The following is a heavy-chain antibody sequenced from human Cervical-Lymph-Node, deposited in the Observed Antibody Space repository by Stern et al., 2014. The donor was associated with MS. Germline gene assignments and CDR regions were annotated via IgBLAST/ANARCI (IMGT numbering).Heavy chain of an antibody. V-gene: IGHV5-51*01. CDR1: GYSFNIYW. CDR2: IYPDDSDT. CDR3: ARRGMDV. J-gene: IGHJ6*02. Sequence: VQLVQSGAEVKKPGESLTISCKGFGYSFNIYWIAWVRQRPGKGLEWMGIIYPDDSDTGYSQSFQGQVTFSVDKSISPAYLQWSSLKPSDTATYFCARRGMDVWGQGTSVTVSS.